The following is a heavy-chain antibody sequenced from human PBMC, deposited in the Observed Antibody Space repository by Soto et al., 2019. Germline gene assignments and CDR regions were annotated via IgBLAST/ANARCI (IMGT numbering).Heavy chain of an antibody. Sequence: GGSLRLSCVASGFTFISSFMGWIRQAPGKGLEWVANINQDGGVTYYVDSVEGRFTISRDNTKDSLYLQMNSLRGEDTAIYYCARSYRGSGRYFFDYWGQGTPVTVSS. J-gene: IGHJ4*02. V-gene: IGHV3-7*03. CDR2: INQDGGVT. D-gene: IGHD6-19*01. CDR1: GFTFISSF. CDR3: ARSYRGSGRYFFDY.